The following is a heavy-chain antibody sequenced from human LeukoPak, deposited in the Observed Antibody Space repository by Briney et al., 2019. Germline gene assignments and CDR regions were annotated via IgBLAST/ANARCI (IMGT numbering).Heavy chain of an antibody. V-gene: IGHV3-7*05. CDR2: IKQDGSEK. CDR3: ARVSILNLGELSEAFDM. Sequence: GGSLRLSCVASGFTSSSYSMNWVRQAPGKGLEWVANIKQDGSEKYFVDSVKGRFTISRDNAKNSLYLQMNSLRAEDTAVYFCARVSILNLGELSEAFDMWGQGTMVTVSS. CDR1: GFTSSSYS. D-gene: IGHD3-16*02. J-gene: IGHJ3*02.